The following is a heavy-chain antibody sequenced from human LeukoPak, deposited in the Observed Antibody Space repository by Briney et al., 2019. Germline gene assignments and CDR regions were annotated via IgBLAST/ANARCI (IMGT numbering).Heavy chain of an antibody. CDR3: VKDVVPGRTGAGPDS. V-gene: IGHV3-30*02. D-gene: IGHD6-13*01. J-gene: IGHJ4*02. Sequence: GGSLRLSCVASGFTFRNFGFHWVRQAPDKGLEWVAFIEHDGSIASYSESVKGRFSLSRDDSKTAVSLQMNSLRAEDTALYYCVKDVVPGRTGAGPDSWGQGTLVTVSS. CDR1: GFTFRNFG. CDR2: IEHDGSIA.